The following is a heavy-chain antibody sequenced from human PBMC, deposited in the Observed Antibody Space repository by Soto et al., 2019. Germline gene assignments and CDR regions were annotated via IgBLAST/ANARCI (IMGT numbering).Heavy chain of an antibody. CDR2: ISGSGRTI. D-gene: IGHD3-16*01. CDR3: ARLPFPWGWFDP. CDR1: GIVFSDY. Sequence: QVQLVESGGGLVKPGGSLRISCAASGIVFSDYMSWVRQAPGKGLEWLSYISGSGRTIYSADSVKGRFTITRDNATNSLYLKMNNVRTEDTAVYYCARLPFPWGWFDPWGQGTLVTVSS. J-gene: IGHJ5*02. V-gene: IGHV3-11*01.